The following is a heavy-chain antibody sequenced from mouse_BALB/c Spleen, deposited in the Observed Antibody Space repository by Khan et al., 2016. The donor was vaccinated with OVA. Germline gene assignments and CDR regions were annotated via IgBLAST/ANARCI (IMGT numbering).Heavy chain of an antibody. J-gene: IGHJ3*01. CDR3: ATLYGNPCAY. V-gene: IGHV14-3*02. D-gene: IGHD2-1*01. Sequence: EVQLQQPGAELVKPGASVKLSCSASGFNIKDTYIHWVKQRPEQGLEWIGRIDPPNGDSKYGPKFQDKANLTADTSSNTAYLQLSSLTSEDPTFLYCATLYGNPCAYWGKGTLVSVSA. CDR1: GFNIKDTY. CDR2: IDPPNGDS.